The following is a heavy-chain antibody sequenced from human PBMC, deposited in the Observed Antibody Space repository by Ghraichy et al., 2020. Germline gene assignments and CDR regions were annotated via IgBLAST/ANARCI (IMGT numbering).Heavy chain of an antibody. D-gene: IGHD3-22*01. CDR3: ARHRYYYDSSGYYGWFDP. CDR2: IYYSGST. J-gene: IGHJ5*02. Sequence: SETLSLTCTVSGGSISSYSWSWIRQPPGKGLEWIGYIYYSGSTNYNPSLKSRVTISVDTSTNQFSLKLSSVTAADTAVYYCARHRYYYDSSGYYGWFDPWGQGTLVTVSS. CDR1: GGSISSYS. V-gene: IGHV4-59*08.